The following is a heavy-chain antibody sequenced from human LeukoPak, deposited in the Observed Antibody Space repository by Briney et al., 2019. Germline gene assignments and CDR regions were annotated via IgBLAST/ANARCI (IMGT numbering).Heavy chain of an antibody. V-gene: IGHV2-5*02. CDR1: GFSLSTSGVG. CDR2: IYWDDDK. CDR3: AHRRNYGSLNAFDI. J-gene: IGHJ3*02. Sequence: SGPTLVKPTQTLTLTCTFSGFSLSTSGVGVGWIRQPPGKALEWLALIYWDDDKRYSPSLKSRLTITKDTSKNQVVLTMTNMDPVDTATYYCAHRRNYGSLNAFDIWGQGTMVTVSS. D-gene: IGHD3-10*01.